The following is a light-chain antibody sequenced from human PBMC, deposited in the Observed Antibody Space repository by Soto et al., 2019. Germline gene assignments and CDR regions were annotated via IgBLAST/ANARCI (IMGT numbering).Light chain of an antibody. J-gene: IGKJ1*01. CDR1: QSISRY. CDR2: GAS. CDR3: QQSYSTLQT. Sequence: DIQMTQSPSSLSASVGDRVTITCRASQSISRYLNWYQHKPGEAPRLLMYGASSLQSGVPSRFSGSGTGKDFSLTISSLQPEDFAIYYFQQSYSTLQTFGQGTKAEIK. V-gene: IGKV1-39*01.